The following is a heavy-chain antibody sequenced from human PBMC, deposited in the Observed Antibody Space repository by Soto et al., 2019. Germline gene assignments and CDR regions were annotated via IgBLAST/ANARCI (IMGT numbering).Heavy chain of an antibody. CDR1: GGSISSSSYY. CDR3: ARRGDGYKGGYYYYGMDV. Sequence: AETLSLTCTVSGGSISSSSYYWVCIGQPPGKGLEWIGSIYYSGSTYYNPSLKSRVTISVDTSKNQFSLKLSSVTAADTAVYYCARRGDGYKGGYYYYGMDVWGQGTTVTVSS. V-gene: IGHV4-39*01. D-gene: IGHD5-12*01. J-gene: IGHJ6*02. CDR2: IYYSGST.